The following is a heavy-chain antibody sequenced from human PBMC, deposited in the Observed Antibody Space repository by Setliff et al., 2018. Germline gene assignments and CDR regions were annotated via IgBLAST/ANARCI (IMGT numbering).Heavy chain of an antibody. J-gene: IGHJ4*02. CDR1: GYTFTGYY. CDR2: INPNSGGT. D-gene: IGHD5-18*01. Sequence: ASVKVSCKASGYTFTGYYMHWVRQAPGQGLEWMGWINPNSGGTNYAQKFQGWVTMTRDTSISTAYMELSSLRSEDTAVYYCARRVGSVGIQLPDYWGQGTLGTVSS. CDR3: ARRVGSVGIQLPDY. V-gene: IGHV1-2*04.